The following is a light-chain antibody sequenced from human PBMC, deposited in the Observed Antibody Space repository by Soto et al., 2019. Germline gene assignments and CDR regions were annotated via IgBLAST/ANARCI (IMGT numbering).Light chain of an antibody. V-gene: IGKV3-20*01. CDR2: GAS. CDR1: QSLTSDY. CDR3: QQSGRP. Sequence: IVLTQSPGTLSFSPGERSNLSCRASQSLTSDYLAWYQQKPGQTPRLLIHGASSRATGIPDRFSGSGSGTDFTLTISRLEPEDSAVYYCQQSGRPFGQGTKVDTK. J-gene: IGKJ1*01.